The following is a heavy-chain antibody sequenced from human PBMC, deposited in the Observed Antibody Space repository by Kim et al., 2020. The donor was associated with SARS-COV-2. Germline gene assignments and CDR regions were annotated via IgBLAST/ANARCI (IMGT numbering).Heavy chain of an antibody. CDR3: ARGEWIDYGPWWFDP. V-gene: IGHV3-66*01. Sequence: DSVKDRITISRDNSKNALYLQMNSLRAEDTAVYYCARGEWIDYGPWWFDPWGQGTLVTVSS. D-gene: IGHD4-17*01. J-gene: IGHJ5*02.